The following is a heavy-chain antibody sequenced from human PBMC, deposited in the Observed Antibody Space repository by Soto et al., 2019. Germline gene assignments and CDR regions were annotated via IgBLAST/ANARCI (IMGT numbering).Heavy chain of an antibody. CDR2: ITAGGTT. V-gene: IGHV3-23*01. CDR3: AKRHTIVPTPAKYFDY. CDR1: GFTFSSYT. D-gene: IGHD2-21*01. J-gene: IGHJ4*02. Sequence: EVQLLESGGELVQPGGSLRLSCAASGFTFSSYTMNWVRQAPGKWLDWVSAITAGGTTYYADSVKGRFTISRDDSKNTLYLQMNSLRAEATALYYCAKRHTIVPTPAKYFDYWGQGTLVTVSS.